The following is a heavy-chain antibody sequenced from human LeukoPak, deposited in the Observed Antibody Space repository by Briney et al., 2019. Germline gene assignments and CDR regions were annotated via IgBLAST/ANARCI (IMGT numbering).Heavy chain of an antibody. D-gene: IGHD2-21*02. J-gene: IGHJ3*02. CDR1: GFTFTKYS. CDR3: ARVGPIVVVTVEEDAFDI. V-gene: IGHV3-48*01. Sequence: QLGGSLRLSCAASGFTFTKYSMNWVRQAPGKGLEWVSYISSSSDTIYYADSVKGRFTISRDNAKNSLYLQMNSLRAEDTAVYYCARVGPIVVVTVEEDAFDIWGQGTMVTVSS. CDR2: ISSSSDTI.